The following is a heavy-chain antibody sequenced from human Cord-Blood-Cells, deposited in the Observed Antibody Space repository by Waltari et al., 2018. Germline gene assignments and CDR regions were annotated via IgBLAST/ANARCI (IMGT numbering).Heavy chain of an antibody. CDR2: IWYDGSNK. D-gene: IGHD5-12*01. CDR1: GFTFSSYG. J-gene: IGHJ6*03. V-gene: IGHV3-33*01. CDR3: ARSLYGGYYYYYYMDV. Sequence: QVQLVESGGGVVQHGRSLRLSCAASGFTFSSYGMPWVRQAPGKGLEWVAVIWYDGSNKYYADSVKGRFTISRDNSKNTLYLQMNSLRAEDTAVYYCARSLYGGYYYYYYMDVWGKGTTVTVSS.